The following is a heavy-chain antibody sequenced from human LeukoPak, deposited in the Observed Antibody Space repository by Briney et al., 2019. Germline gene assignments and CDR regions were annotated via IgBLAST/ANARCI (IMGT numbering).Heavy chain of an antibody. Sequence: GGSLRLSCAASGFTFSSYAMHWVRQAPGKGLEWVAVISYDGSNKYYADSVKGRFTISRDNSKNTLYFQMNSLRAEDTAVYYCARGTFYGGNSPFAFDIWGQGTMVTVSS. D-gene: IGHD4-23*01. CDR3: ARGTFYGGNSPFAFDI. J-gene: IGHJ3*02. CDR2: ISYDGSNK. V-gene: IGHV3-30*14. CDR1: GFTFSSYA.